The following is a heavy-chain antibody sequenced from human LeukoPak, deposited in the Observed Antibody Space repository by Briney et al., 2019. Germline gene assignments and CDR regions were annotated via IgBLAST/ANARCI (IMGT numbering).Heavy chain of an antibody. CDR1: KFTFSSAW. D-gene: IGHD5-12*01. CDR3: TTAPYDGKDY. CDR2: IKSKADGGAK. V-gene: IGHV3-15*01. Sequence: GGSLRLSCVASKFTFSSAWMSWVRQPPGKGLEWVGRIKSKADGGAKDYAAPVKDRFTVSRDDSENIFYLQMNSLKTEDTGVNYCTTAPYDGKDYWGQGTLVTVSS. J-gene: IGHJ1*01.